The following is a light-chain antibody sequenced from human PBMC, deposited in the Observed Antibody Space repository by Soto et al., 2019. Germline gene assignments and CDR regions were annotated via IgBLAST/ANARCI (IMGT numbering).Light chain of an antibody. J-gene: IGKJ2*01. CDR3: LQDDDYPFT. V-gene: IGKV1-6*01. CDR2: GVS. CDR1: QAIRDD. Sequence: AIQMTQSPSSLSASVGDRVTITCRASQAIRDDLGWYQQKPGKAPKLLIYGVSSLESGVSSRFTGSGSGTYFTLTISSLQSEDSATYYCLQDDDYPFTFGQGTKVEI.